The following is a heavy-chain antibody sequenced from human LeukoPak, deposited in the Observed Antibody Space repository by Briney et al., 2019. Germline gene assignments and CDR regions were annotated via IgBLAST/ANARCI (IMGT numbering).Heavy chain of an antibody. CDR2: IWYDGSNK. Sequence: GGSLRLSCAASGFTFSSYGMHWVCQAPGKGLEWVAVIWYDGSNKYYADSVKGRFTISRDNAKNSLYLQMNSLRAEDTALYYCAKDIGPYSSSSVDFWGQGTLVTVSS. V-gene: IGHV3-33*03. J-gene: IGHJ4*02. D-gene: IGHD6-6*01. CDR3: AKDIGPYSSSSVDF. CDR1: GFTFSSYG.